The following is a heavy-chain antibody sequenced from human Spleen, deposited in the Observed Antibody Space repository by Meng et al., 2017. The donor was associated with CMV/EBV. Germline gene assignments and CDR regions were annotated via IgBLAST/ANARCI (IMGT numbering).Heavy chain of an antibody. V-gene: IGHV1-2*02. J-gene: IGHJ3*02. CDR2: INSNSGDT. CDR1: GYTFTGYY. D-gene: IGHD1-26*01. CDR3: ARGSPWWEVDPRDAFDM. Sequence: ASVKVSCKASGYTFTGYYIHWVRQAPGQGLEWMGWINSNSGDTDYAQRFQGRVTMTRDTSINTAYMELRSLRSDDTALYSCARGSPWWEVDPRDAFDMWGQGTMVTVSS.